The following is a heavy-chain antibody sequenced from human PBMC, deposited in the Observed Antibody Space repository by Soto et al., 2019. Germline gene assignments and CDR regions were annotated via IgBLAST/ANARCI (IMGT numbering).Heavy chain of an antibody. V-gene: IGHV1-46*01. CDR2: INPMGGST. CDR3: ERDLAAGDL. J-gene: IGHJ5*02. Sequence: ASVKVSCKASGYTFVNYYIHWVRQAPGQGLEWMAIINPMGGSTNYAQEFQGRVTLTSDTSTSTVYMELSSLRFEDTALFYCERDLAAGDLCGQGTLVTVSS. CDR1: GYTFVNYY. D-gene: IGHD6-13*01.